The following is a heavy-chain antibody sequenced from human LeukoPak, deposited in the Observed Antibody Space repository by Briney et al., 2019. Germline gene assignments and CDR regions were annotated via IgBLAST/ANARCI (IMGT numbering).Heavy chain of an antibody. CDR1: GGSISSYY. Sequence: SETLSLTCTVSGGSISSYYWSWIRQPAGKGLEWIGRIYTSGSTNYNPSLKSRVTMSVDTSKNQFSLKLSSVTAADTAVYYCARDCSSTSGVTNWFDPWGQGTLVTVSS. CDR3: ARDCSSTSGVTNWFDP. V-gene: IGHV4-4*07. D-gene: IGHD2-2*01. J-gene: IGHJ5*02. CDR2: IYTSGST.